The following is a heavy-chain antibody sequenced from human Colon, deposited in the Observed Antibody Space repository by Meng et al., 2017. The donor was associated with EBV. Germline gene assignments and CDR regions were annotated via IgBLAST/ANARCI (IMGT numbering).Heavy chain of an antibody. V-gene: IGHV4-31*03. Sequence: QVQLQEMCPGLVNPSQTRSLTCTVSGGSISSGNHYCSWIRQRPGKGLEYIGYIYYSGSTYYNPSLKSRVIISVDTSKNQFSLRLNSVTAADTAVYYCASLYGDSSVWYLDLWGRGTLVTVSS. CDR2: IYYSGST. CDR3: ASLYGDSSVWYLDL. CDR1: GGSISSGNHY. D-gene: IGHD4-17*01. J-gene: IGHJ2*01.